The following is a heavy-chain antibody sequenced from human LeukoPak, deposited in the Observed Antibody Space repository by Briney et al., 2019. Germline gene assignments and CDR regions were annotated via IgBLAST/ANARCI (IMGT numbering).Heavy chain of an antibody. V-gene: IGHV1-69*05. CDR2: IIPIFGTA. Sequence: GASVKVSCKASGGTFSSYAISWVRQAPGQGLEWMGGIIPIFGTANYAQKFQGRVTMTTDTSTSTAYMELRSLRSDDTAVYYCARDRVDIVAREEDPSFQHWGQGTLVTVSS. CDR1: GGTFSSYA. D-gene: IGHD5-12*01. CDR3: ARDRVDIVAREEDPSFQH. J-gene: IGHJ1*01.